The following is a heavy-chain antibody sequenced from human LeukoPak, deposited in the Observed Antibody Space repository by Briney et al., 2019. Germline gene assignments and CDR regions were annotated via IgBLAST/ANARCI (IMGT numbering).Heavy chain of an antibody. V-gene: IGHV4-59*01. CDR1: GGSISSYY. CDR2: IYYSGST. Sequence: SETLSLTCTVSGGSISSYYWSWIRQPPGKGLEWIGYIYYSGSTNYNPSLKSRVTISVDTSKNQFSLKLSSVTAADTAVYYCARGPDSGMATTEFDYWGQGTLVTVSS. D-gene: IGHD5-24*01. CDR3: ARGPDSGMATTEFDY. J-gene: IGHJ4*02.